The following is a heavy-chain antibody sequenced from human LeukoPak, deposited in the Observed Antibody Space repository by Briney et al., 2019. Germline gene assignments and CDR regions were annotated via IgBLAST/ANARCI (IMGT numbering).Heavy chain of an antibody. Sequence: PGGSLRLSCAASGFTFGSYSMNWVRQAPGKGLEWVSSISSSSSYIYYADSVKGRFTISRDNAKNSLYLQMNSLRAEDTAVYYCARDGRVPAAGDAFDIWGQGTMVTVSS. D-gene: IGHD2-2*01. CDR2: ISSSSSYI. CDR3: ARDGRVPAAGDAFDI. CDR1: GFTFGSYS. J-gene: IGHJ3*02. V-gene: IGHV3-21*01.